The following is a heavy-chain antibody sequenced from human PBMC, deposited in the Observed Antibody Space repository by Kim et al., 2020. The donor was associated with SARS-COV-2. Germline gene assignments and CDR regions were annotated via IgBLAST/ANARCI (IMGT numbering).Heavy chain of an antibody. CDR3: AKQSASGTPYYYYIDV. J-gene: IGHJ6*03. CDR1: GFTFSNCA. V-gene: IGHV3-23*01. CDR2: ISSSGTDS. D-gene: IGHD3-10*01. Sequence: GGSLRLSCAASGFTFSNCAMTWVRQAPGKGPEWVATISSSGTDSYYTDSVKGRFTISRDNSKNTLFLQMKSLRVEDTAVYSCAKQSASGTPYYYYIDVWGKGTTVTVSS.